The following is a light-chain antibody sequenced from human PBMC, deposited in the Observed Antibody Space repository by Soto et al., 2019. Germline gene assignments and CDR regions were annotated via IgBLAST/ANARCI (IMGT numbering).Light chain of an antibody. V-gene: IGKV1-5*01. Sequence: DIQMTQSPSTLSASVGDRVTITCRASQNINNWLAWYQQKPGKAPKLLISDAYNLESGAPSRFSGSGSGTEFTLTISSLQPDDFATYFCQQYNYFWTFGQGTKVEI. J-gene: IGKJ1*01. CDR3: QQYNYFWT. CDR1: QNINNW. CDR2: DAY.